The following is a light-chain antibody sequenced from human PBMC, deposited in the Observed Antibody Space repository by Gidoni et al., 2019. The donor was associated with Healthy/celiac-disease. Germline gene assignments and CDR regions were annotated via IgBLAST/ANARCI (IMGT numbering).Light chain of an antibody. J-gene: IGKJ1*01. Sequence: DIQMTPSPSSLSASVGDRVTITCRASQSISSYLNWYQQKPGKAPKLLIYAASSLQSGVPSRFSGSRSGTDFTLTISSLQTEDFATYYCQQSYSTPPTFGQGTKVEIK. V-gene: IGKV1-39*01. CDR1: QSISSY. CDR3: QQSYSTPPT. CDR2: AAS.